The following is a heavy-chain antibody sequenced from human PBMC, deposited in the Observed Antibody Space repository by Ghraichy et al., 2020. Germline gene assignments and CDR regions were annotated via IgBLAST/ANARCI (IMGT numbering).Heavy chain of an antibody. V-gene: IGHV3-23*01. J-gene: IGHJ2*01. D-gene: IGHD1-26*01. CDR2: ISGSGGSI. CDR3: AKGKGSGSYVNWSFNI. Sequence: GGSLRLSCAVSGLTFSNFAMAWVRQAPGKGLEWVSTISGSGGSIWYADSGKGRFIISRDNSRSTFYLQMNSLRAEDTAVYYCAKGKGSGSYVNWSFNIWGRRTPVTVSP. CDR1: GLTFSNFA.